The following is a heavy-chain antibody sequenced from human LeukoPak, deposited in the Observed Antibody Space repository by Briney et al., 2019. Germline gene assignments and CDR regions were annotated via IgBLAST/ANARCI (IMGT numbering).Heavy chain of an antibody. Sequence: SETLSLTCTVSGGSISRGGYYWSWIRQPPGKGLEWIGYIYHSGSTYYNPSLKSRVTISVDRSKNQFSLKLSSVTAADTAVYYCARDLGAAEGEWYYFDYWGQGTLVTVSS. J-gene: IGHJ4*02. V-gene: IGHV4-30-2*01. CDR2: IYHSGST. CDR3: ARDLGAAEGEWYYFDY. D-gene: IGHD6-13*01. CDR1: GGSISRGGYY.